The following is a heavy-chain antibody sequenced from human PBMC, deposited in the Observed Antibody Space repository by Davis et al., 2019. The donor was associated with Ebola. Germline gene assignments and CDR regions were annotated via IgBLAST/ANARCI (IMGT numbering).Heavy chain of an antibody. CDR1: GFTFSSYG. CDR3: AKQVIAVAGTLYYYYYGMDV. V-gene: IGHV3-30*18. J-gene: IGHJ6*02. CDR2: ISYDGSNK. Sequence: GESLKISCAASGFTFSSYGMHWVRQAPGKGLEWVTVISYDGSNKYYADSVKGRFTISRDNSKNTLYLQMNSLRAEDTAVYYCAKQVIAVAGTLYYYYYGMDVWGQGTTVTVSS. D-gene: IGHD6-19*01.